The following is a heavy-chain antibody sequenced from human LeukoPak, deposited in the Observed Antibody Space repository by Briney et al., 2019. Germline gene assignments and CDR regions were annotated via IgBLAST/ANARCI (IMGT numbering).Heavy chain of an antibody. J-gene: IGHJ4*02. D-gene: IGHD2-8*01. CDR1: GFTFSSYA. CDR2: ISYDGSNK. CDR3: ARGGRRYCTNGVCYTPLDY. V-gene: IGHV3-30*01. Sequence: GGSLRLSCAASGFTFSSYAMHWVRQAPGKGLEWVAVISYDGSNKYYADSVKGRFTISRDNSKNTLYLQMNSLRAEDTAVYYCARGGRRYCTNGVCYTPLDYWGQGTLVTVSS.